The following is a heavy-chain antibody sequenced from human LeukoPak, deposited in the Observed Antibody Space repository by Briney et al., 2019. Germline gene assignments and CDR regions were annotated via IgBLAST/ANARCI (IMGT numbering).Heavy chain of an antibody. J-gene: IGHJ6*03. V-gene: IGHV4-59*01. D-gene: IGHD3-22*01. CDR2: IYYSGST. Sequence: PSETLSLTCTVSGGSISSYYWSWIRQPPGKGLEWIGYIYYSGSTNYNPSLKSRVTISVDTSKNQFSLKLSSVTAADTAVYYCARDRRDYYDSSGYSLGNYYYYMDVWGKGTTVTVSS. CDR1: GGSISSYY. CDR3: ARDRRDYYDSSGYSLGNYYYYMDV.